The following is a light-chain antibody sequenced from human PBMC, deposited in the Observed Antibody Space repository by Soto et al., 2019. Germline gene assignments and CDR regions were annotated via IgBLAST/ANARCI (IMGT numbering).Light chain of an antibody. CDR2: LNSDGSH. Sequence: QSVLTQSPSASASLGASVKLTCTLSSGHSSYAIAWHQQQPEKGHRYLMKLNSDGSHSKGDGIPDRFSGSSSGAERYLTITSLQSEDEADYYCQTWGTGINWVFGGGTKVTVL. J-gene: IGLJ3*02. CDR3: QTWGTGINWV. CDR1: SGHSSYA. V-gene: IGLV4-69*01.